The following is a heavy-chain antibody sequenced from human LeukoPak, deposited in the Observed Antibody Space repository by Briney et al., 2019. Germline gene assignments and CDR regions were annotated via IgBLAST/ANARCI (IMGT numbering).Heavy chain of an antibody. J-gene: IGHJ3*02. CDR2: INPNSGGT. V-gene: IGHV1-2*02. CDR3: ARDADVLRYFDWLSPSSGNAFDI. D-gene: IGHD3-9*01. Sequence: ASVKVSCKASGYTFTGYYMHWVRQAPGQGLEWMGWINPNSGGTNYAQKFQGRVTMTRDTSISTAYMELSRLRSDDTAAYYCARDADVLRYFDWLSPSSGNAFDIWGQGTMVTVSS. CDR1: GYTFTGYY.